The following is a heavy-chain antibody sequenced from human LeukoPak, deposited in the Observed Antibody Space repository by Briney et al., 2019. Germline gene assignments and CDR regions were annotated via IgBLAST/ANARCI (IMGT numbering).Heavy chain of an antibody. V-gene: IGHV1-2*02. CDR1: GYTFTGYY. J-gene: IGHJ4*02. CDR3: ARDLPSGGSYLYFDY. Sequence: ASVKVSCKASGYTFTGYYMHWVRQAPGQGLEWMGWINPSSGGTNYAQKSQGRVTMTRDTSISTAYMELSRLRSDDTAVYYCARDLPSGGSYLYFDYWGQGTLVTVSS. CDR2: INPSSGGT. D-gene: IGHD1-26*01.